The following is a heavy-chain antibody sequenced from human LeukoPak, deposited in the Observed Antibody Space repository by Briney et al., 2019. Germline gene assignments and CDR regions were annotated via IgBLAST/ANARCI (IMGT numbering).Heavy chain of an antibody. D-gene: IGHD3-3*01. CDR1: GFTFSSYE. CDR2: ISISGTTI. CDR3: ARPGRGFWSGYHLDY. Sequence: PGGSLRLAWAASGFTFSSYETNWVRQAAGKGREWAAYISISGTTINHAYSVKGRFTISRGNAKTSLYLQMTSLRAEYTAVYYCARPGRGFWSGYHLDYWGQGTLVTVSS. V-gene: IGHV3-48*03. J-gene: IGHJ4*02.